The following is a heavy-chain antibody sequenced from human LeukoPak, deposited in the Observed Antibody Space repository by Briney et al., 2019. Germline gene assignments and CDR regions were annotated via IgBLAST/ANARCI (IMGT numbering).Heavy chain of an antibody. D-gene: IGHD3-10*01. CDR3: ARRVVRGVINY. J-gene: IGHJ4*02. Sequence: PSETLSLTCTVSGGSISSSSYYWGWIRQPPGKGLEWIGGIYYSGSTYYNPSLKSRVTISVDTSKNQFSLKLSSVTAADTAVYYCARRVVRGVINYWGQGTLVTVSS. CDR1: GGSISSSSYY. CDR2: IYYSGST. V-gene: IGHV4-39*01.